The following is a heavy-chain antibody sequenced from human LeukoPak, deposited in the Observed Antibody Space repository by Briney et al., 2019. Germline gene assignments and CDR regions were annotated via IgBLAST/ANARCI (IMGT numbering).Heavy chain of an antibody. CDR1: GFTFSYYA. V-gene: IGHV3-15*01. J-gene: IGHJ4*02. D-gene: IGHD4-11*01. CDR3: TNYGNYEGVFDY. CDR2: IKSKTDGGTT. Sequence: GGSLRLSCAASGFTFSYYAMSWVRQAPGKGLEWVGRIKSKTDGGTTDYAAPVKGRFTISRDDSKNTLYLQMNSLKTEDTAVYYCTNYGNYEGVFDYWGQGTLVTVSS.